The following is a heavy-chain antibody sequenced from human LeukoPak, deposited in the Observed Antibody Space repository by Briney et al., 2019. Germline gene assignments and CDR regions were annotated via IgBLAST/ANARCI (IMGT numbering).Heavy chain of an antibody. J-gene: IGHJ5*02. CDR1: GFTFSSYG. Sequence: PGGSLRLSCAASGFTFSSYGMHWVRQAPGKGLEWVAFIRYDGSNKYYADSVKGRFTISRDNSKNTLYLRMNSLRAEDTAVYYCAKVVSRNYHLMLDPWGQGTLVTVSS. CDR2: IRYDGSNK. D-gene: IGHD4-11*01. V-gene: IGHV3-30*02. CDR3: AKVVSRNYHLMLDP.